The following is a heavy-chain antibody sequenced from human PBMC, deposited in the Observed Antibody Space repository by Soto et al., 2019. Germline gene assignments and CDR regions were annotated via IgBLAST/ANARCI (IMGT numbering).Heavy chain of an antibody. CDR2: ILASGGAA. CDR1: GFTFRSYA. Sequence: EVQLLESGGGLVQPGGSLRLSCAASGFTFRSYAMSWVRQAPGKGLEWVSAILASGGAAYHADSVRGRFSISRDNSKNTLFLQMNSLRAEDTATYYCVKHSEQYYIYYYMDVWGEGTTITVSS. D-gene: IGHD5-18*01. CDR3: VKHSEQYYIYYYMDV. V-gene: IGHV3-23*01. J-gene: IGHJ6*03.